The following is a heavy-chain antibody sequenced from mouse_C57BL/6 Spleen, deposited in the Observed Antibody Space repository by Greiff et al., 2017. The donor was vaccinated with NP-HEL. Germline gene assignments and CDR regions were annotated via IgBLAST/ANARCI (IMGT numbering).Heavy chain of an antibody. J-gene: IGHJ3*01. CDR3: ASFYYDYDVFAY. V-gene: IGHV1-81*01. Sequence: VQLQQSGAELARPGASVKLSCKASGYTFTSYGISWVKQRTGQGLEWIGEIYPRSGNTYYNEKFKGKATLTADKSSSTAYMELRSLTSEDSAVYFCASFYYDYDVFAYWGQGTLVTVSA. D-gene: IGHD2-4*01. CDR2: IYPRSGNT. CDR1: GYTFTSYG.